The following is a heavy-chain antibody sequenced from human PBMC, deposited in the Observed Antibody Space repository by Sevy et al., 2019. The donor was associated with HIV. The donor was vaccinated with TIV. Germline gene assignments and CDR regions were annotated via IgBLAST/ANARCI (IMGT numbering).Heavy chain of an antibody. V-gene: IGHV6-1*01. CDR1: GDSVSTNSAA. CDR2: TYYRSKWFN. Sequence: SQTLSLTCAISGDSVSTNSAAWNWIRQSPSRGLEWLGRTYYRSKWFNEYAVPVKSRIIINPDTSKIQLSLQLNSVTPEDKAVYYCARESGTISAGTERYFDLWGRGTLVTVSS. D-gene: IGHD6-13*01. J-gene: IGHJ2*01. CDR3: ARESGTISAGTERYFDL.